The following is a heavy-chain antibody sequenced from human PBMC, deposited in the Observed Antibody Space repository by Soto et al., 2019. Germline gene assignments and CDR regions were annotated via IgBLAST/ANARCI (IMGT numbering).Heavy chain of an antibody. V-gene: IGHV3-53*01. CDR3: AESGSAYYFDY. CDR2: IYSGGST. J-gene: IGHJ4*02. CDR1: GFTVSSNY. D-gene: IGHD1-26*01. Sequence: GESLKISCAASGFTVSSNYMSWVRQAPGKGLEWVSVIYSGGSTYYADSVKGRFTISRDNSKNTLYLQMNSLRAEDTAVYYCAESGSAYYFDYWGQGTLVTVSS.